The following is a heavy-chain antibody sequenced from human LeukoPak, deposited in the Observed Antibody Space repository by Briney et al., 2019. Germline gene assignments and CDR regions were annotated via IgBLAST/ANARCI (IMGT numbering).Heavy chain of an antibody. CDR3: ARDTAKIFGVVISNYYYYYGMDV. V-gene: IGHV1-46*01. D-gene: IGHD3-3*01. Sequence: ASVKVSCKASGYTFTSYYMHGVRQAPGQGLEWMGIINPSGGSTSYAQKFQGRVTMTRDTSTSTVYMELSSLRSEDTAVYYCARDTAKIFGVVISNYYYYYGMDVWGQGTTVTVSS. J-gene: IGHJ6*02. CDR2: INPSGGST. CDR1: GYTFTSYY.